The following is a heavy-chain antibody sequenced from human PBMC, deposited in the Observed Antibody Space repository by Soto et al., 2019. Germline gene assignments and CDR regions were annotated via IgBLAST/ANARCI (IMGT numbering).Heavy chain of an antibody. CDR3: AKQQGPGTPYYYAMDV. D-gene: IGHD1-1*01. CDR2: IRSSGDRT. V-gene: IGHV3-23*01. J-gene: IGHJ6*04. CDR1: GFTFSSYA. Sequence: PGGSLRLSCAASGFTFSSYAMSWVRQAPGKGLEWVSVIRSSGDRTYYADSVKGRFTISRDNSKNTLYMQMNSLRAEDTAVYCCAKQQGPGTPYYYAMDVWGKGTTVTVSS.